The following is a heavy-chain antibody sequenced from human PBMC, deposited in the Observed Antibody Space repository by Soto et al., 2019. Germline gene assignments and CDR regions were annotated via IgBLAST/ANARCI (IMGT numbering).Heavy chain of an antibody. Sequence: PSETLSLTCTVSGGSISSYYWSWIRQPPGKGLEWIGYIYYSGSTNYNPSLKSRVTISVDTSKNQFSLKLSSVTAADTAVYYCARGYSSGGYRTYDFYNWGQGNLVTVSS. D-gene: IGHD6-19*01. CDR3: ARGYSSGGYRTYDFYN. V-gene: IGHV4-59*08. CDR1: GGSISSYY. CDR2: IYYSGST. J-gene: IGHJ4*02.